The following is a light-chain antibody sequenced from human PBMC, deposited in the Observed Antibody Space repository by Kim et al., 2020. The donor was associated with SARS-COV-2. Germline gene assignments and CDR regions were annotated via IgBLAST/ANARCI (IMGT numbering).Light chain of an antibody. CDR1: QSVDTF. V-gene: IGKV3-11*01. CDR2: DAS. Sequence: LSPGERATLSCRAGQSVDTFLAWYQQKPGQAPRLLIYDASNRATGIPARFSGSGSGTDFTLTISSLEPEDSAVYYCQQRSNWPLTFGGGTKVDIK. J-gene: IGKJ4*01. CDR3: QQRSNWPLT.